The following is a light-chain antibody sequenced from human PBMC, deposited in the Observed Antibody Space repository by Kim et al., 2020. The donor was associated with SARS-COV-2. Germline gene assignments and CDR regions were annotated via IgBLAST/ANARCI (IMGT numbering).Light chain of an antibody. CDR3: QQTYSLPLT. CDR2: SAS. Sequence: ASVGDRVNITCRADQSITNYLNWYQQKPGKVPIVLIYSASSLQGGVPSRFSGSGSGTDFTLTISSLRPEDFATYYCQQTYSLPLTFGGGTKVDIK. V-gene: IGKV1-39*01. J-gene: IGKJ4*01. CDR1: QSITNY.